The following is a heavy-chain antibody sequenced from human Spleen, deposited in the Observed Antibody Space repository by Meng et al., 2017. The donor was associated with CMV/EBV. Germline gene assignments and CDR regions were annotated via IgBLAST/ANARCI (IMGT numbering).Heavy chain of an antibody. Sequence: ESLKISCDGYGGSFGGYYWTWIRQPPGKGLEWIGNINHGGTTNYSPSPRTRVIISIDPFKRQFSLTLRSVTAADTGLYYCARGRVLLSVTYFDYWGQGNLVTVSS. D-gene: IGHD5/OR15-5a*01. CDR1: GGSFGGYY. J-gene: IGHJ4*02. CDR2: INHGGTT. CDR3: ARGRVLLSVTYFDY. V-gene: IGHV4-34*01.